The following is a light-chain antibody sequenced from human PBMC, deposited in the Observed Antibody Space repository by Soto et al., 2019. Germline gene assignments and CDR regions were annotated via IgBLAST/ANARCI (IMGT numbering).Light chain of an antibody. Sequence: DIQMTQSPSTLSASVGDRVTITCRASQSISIWLAWYQQKPGKAPKLLICDASSLESGVPSRFSGSGSGTEYTLTISRLQPDDFADYYCQRYNSYSGTFGQGTKVDVK. CDR1: QSISIW. V-gene: IGKV1-5*01. J-gene: IGKJ1*01. CDR3: QRYNSYSGT. CDR2: DAS.